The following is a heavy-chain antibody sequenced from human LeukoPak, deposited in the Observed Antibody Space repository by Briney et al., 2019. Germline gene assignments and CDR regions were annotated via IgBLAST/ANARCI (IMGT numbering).Heavy chain of an antibody. D-gene: IGHD6-13*01. CDR2: ISGRGDST. CDR1: GFTFSSYA. V-gene: IGHV3-23*01. J-gene: IGHJ4*02. Sequence: GGSLRLSCAASGFTFSSYAMSWVRQAPGKGLEWGSGISGRGDSTYYADSVKGRFTISRDNSKNTLYLQMNSLRAEDTAVYYCAKEGIAAAVFDYWGQGTLVTVSS. CDR3: AKEGIAAAVFDY.